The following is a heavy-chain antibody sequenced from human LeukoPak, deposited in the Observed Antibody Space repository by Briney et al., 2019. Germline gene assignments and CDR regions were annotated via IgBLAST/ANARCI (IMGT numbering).Heavy chain of an antibody. CDR1: GGPISSYY. Sequence: NSSETLSLTCTVSGGPISSYYWSWIRQPPGKGLEWIGYIYYSGSTNYNPSLKSRVTISVDTSKNQFSLKLSSVTAADTAVYYCARNSPYDSSGYFLDYWGQGTLVTVSS. V-gene: IGHV4-59*01. CDR3: ARNSPYDSSGYFLDY. CDR2: IYYSGST. J-gene: IGHJ4*02. D-gene: IGHD3-22*01.